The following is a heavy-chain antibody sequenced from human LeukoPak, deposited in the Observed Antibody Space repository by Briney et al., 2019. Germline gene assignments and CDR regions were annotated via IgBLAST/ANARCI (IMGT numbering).Heavy chain of an antibody. V-gene: IGHV3-30*03. D-gene: IGHD4-17*01. J-gene: IGHJ4*02. Sequence: GRSLRLSCAASGFTFSSYGMHWVRQAPGKGLEWVAVISYDGSNKYYADSVKGRFTISRDNSKNTLYLQMNSLRAEDTAVYYCATPYGDYGFDYWGQGTLVTVSS. CDR3: ATPYGDYGFDY. CDR2: ISYDGSNK. CDR1: GFTFSSYG.